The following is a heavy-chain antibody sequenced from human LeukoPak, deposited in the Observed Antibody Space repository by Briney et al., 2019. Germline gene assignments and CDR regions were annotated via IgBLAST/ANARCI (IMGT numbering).Heavy chain of an antibody. V-gene: IGHV4-39*01. CDR2: IYYSGST. Sequence: SETLSLTCTVSGGSISSGTYYWGWIRQPPGKGLEWLGSIYYSGSTHYNPSLKSRVTISVDTSKNQFSLKLSSVTAADTAVYYCARNLTQDFGDHGRTLITNCVDPGGQGTLVTVSS. J-gene: IGHJ5*02. D-gene: IGHD4-17*01. CDR1: GGSISSGTYY. CDR3: ARNLTQDFGDHGRTLITNCVDP.